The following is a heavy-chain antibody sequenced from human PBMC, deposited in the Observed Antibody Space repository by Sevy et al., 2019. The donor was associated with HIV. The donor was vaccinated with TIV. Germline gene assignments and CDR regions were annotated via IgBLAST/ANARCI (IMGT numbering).Heavy chain of an antibody. CDR1: GFTFRTYG. CDR2: IQYDGSNK. D-gene: IGHD6-13*01. J-gene: IGHJ4*02. V-gene: IGHV3-30*02. CDR3: AKNTAAVGTGGFDY. Sequence: GGSLRLSCVASGFTFRTYGIHWVRQAPGKGLEWVTFIQYDGSNKYYADSVKGRFTISRDNSKNTLYLQMNSLRRDDTAVYYCAKNTAAVGTGGFDYWGQGTLVTVSS.